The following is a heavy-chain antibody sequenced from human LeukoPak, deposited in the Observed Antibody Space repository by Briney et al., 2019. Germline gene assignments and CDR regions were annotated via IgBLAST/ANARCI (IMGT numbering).Heavy chain of an antibody. CDR1: GYTLTELS. D-gene: IGHD2-2*02. CDR2: FDPEDGET. Sequence: ASVKVSCKVSGYTLTELSMHWVRQAPGKGLEWMGGFDPEDGETIYAQKFQGRVTMTEDTSTDTAYMELSSLRSEDTAVYYCATPCSSTSCYTFGVFDYWGQGTLVTVSS. V-gene: IGHV1-24*01. CDR3: ATPCSSTSCYTFGVFDY. J-gene: IGHJ4*02.